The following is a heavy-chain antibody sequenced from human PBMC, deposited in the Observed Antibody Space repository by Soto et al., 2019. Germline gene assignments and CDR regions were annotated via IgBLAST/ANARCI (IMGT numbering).Heavy chain of an antibody. CDR2: MNPGSGDT. V-gene: IGHV1-8*01. D-gene: IGHD3-16*01. J-gene: IGHJ5*02. Sequence: ASVKVSCMASGSIFTNNDVSLLLEATVQGLEWMGWMNPGSGDTGYAQKFQGRVTMTRDISIATAYMELSSLRSDDTAIYYCARMATFGSLNWFDPWGQGTLVTVSS. CDR3: ARMATFGSLNWFDP. CDR1: GSIFTNND.